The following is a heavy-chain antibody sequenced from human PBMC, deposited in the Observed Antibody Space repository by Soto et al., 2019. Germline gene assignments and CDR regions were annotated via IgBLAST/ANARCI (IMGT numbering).Heavy chain of an antibody. CDR3: AKEHWNDVGWFDP. CDR1: GFTFSSYG. D-gene: IGHD1-1*01. J-gene: IGHJ5*02. CDR2: ISYDGSNK. Sequence: QVQLVESGGGVVQPGRSLRLSCAASGFTFSSYGMHWVRQAPGKGLEWVAVISYDGSNKYYADSVKGLFTISRDNSKNTLYLKMNSLRAEDTAVYYCAKEHWNDVGWFDPWGQGTLVTVSS. V-gene: IGHV3-30*18.